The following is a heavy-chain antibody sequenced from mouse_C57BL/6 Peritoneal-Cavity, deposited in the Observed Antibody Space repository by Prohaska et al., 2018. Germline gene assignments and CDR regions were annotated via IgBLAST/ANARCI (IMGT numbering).Heavy chain of an antibody. J-gene: IGHJ3*01. V-gene: IGHV10-1*01. CDR2: IRSKRNNYAT. CDR1: GFSFNTYA. CDR3: VRHGIGSFAY. Sequence: EVQLVESGGGLVQPKGSLKLSCAASGFSFNTYAMNWVRQGSGKGLEWVARIRSKRNNYATYYADSVKDRFTISRDDSESMRYLQINNLKTEDTAMYYCVRHGIGSFAYWGQGTLVTVSA. D-gene: IGHD4-1*01.